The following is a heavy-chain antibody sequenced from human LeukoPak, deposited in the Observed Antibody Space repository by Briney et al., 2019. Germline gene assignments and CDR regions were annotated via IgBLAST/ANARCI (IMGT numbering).Heavy chain of an antibody. J-gene: IGHJ4*02. CDR3: AREGRVSGYDFDC. CDR1: GFTFSDYY. CDR2: ISSSGSTI. V-gene: IGHV3-11*04. D-gene: IGHD5-12*01. Sequence: GGSLRLSCAASGFTFSDYYMSWIRQAPGKGLEWVSYISSSGSTIYYADSVKGRFTISRDNAKNTLYLQMNSLRVEDTAVYYCAREGRVSGYDFDCWGQGTLVTVSS.